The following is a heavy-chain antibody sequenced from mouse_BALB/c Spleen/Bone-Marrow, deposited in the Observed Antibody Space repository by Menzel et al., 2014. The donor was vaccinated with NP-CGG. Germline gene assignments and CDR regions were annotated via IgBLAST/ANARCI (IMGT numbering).Heavy chain of an antibody. CDR3: ARSLNGKKTFDY. CDR1: GYVFTNYL. CDR2: INAGSGGT. D-gene: IGHD4-1*01. Sequence: QVQLQQPGAELVRPGTSVKVSCKASGYVFTNYLIEWVKQRPGQGLEWIGVINAGSGGTDYSEKFKGEATLTADKSSSTAYMQLSSLTSDDSAVYFCARSLNGKKTFDYWGQGTTLTVSS. V-gene: IGHV1-54*01. J-gene: IGHJ2*01.